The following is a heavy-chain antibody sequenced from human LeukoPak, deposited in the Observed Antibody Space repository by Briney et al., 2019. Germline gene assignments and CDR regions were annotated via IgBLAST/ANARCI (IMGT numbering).Heavy chain of an antibody. CDR1: GFTFSTYS. D-gene: IGHD2-21*02. J-gene: IGHJ4*02. V-gene: IGHV3-48*04. Sequence: PGGSLRLSCAASGFTFSTYSMNWVRQAPGKGLEWVSYISSSSFTIHYADSVKGRFTISRDNAKSSLYLQMNSLRAEDTAVCYCAREICGSDCYSTFDYWGQGALVTVSS. CDR2: ISSSSFTI. CDR3: AREICGSDCYSTFDY.